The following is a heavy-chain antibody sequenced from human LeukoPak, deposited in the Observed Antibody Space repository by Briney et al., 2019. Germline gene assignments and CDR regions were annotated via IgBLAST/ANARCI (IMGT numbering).Heavy chain of an antibody. CDR1: GFTLGDYA. CDR2: IRRIDYGRTI. V-gene: IGHV3-49*03. CDR3: SRDRMIGYPRSWRGGLYIFDY. D-gene: IGHD2-2*03. J-gene: IGHJ4*02. Sequence: GGSLRLSCTASGFTLGDYAMRWFGQPPARGVAWVGFIRRIDYGRTIEYAAPVKGSYTITRDDYRGIAYLQLSSLKIDDPAVLYCSRDRMIGYPRSWRGGLYIFDYWGQGTRVTVP.